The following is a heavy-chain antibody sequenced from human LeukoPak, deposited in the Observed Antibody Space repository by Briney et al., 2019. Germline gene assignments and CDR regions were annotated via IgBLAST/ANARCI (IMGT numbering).Heavy chain of an antibody. V-gene: IGHV3-53*01. CDR2: IYSGFSA. J-gene: IGHJ6*02. CDR1: GFTVSSHY. D-gene: IGHD2-21*01. CDR3: VTDRDSHRGMHV. Sequence: PGGSLRLSCAASGFTVSSHYVTWVRQAPGKGREWVSVIYSGFSADYADSVRGRFTISRDNSKNTLYLQMNSLRVEDTAVYYCVTDRDSHRGMHVWGQGTTVTVSS.